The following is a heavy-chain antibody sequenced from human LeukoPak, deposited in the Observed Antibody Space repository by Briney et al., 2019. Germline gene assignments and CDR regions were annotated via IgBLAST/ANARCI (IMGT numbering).Heavy chain of an antibody. J-gene: IGHJ4*02. CDR2: IYTSGST. CDR1: GGSVRRGNYY. CDR3: ARATHGYDFWSGFDY. Sequence: SETLSLTCTVSGGSVRRGNYYWTWIRQPAGKGLEWIGRIYTSGSTNYNPSLKSRVTISVDTSKNQFSLKLSSVTAADTAVYYCARATHGYDFWSGFDYWGQGTLVTVSS. V-gene: IGHV4-61*02. D-gene: IGHD3-3*01.